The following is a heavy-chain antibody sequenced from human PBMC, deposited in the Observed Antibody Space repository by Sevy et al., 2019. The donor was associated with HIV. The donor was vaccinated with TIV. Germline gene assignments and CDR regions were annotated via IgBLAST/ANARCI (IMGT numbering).Heavy chain of an antibody. V-gene: IGHV1-69*13. D-gene: IGHD2-2*01. Sequence: ASVKVSCKASGGTFSKYAITWVRQAPGQGLEWMGGIIPIFGTANYAQRFQGRVTITADESTSTAYMELSSPRSEDTAVYYCARDRGFSSTSEYGMDVWGQGTTVTVSS. J-gene: IGHJ6*02. CDR2: IIPIFGTA. CDR3: ARDRGFSSTSEYGMDV. CDR1: GGTFSKYA.